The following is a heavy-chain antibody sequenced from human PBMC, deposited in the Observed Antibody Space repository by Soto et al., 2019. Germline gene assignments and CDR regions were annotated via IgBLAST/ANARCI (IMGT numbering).Heavy chain of an antibody. CDR1: GGTFSSYA. V-gene: IGHV1-69*13. CDR3: ARAFRGFLDWSRYGMDV. CDR2: IIPIFGTA. D-gene: IGHD3-3*01. J-gene: IGHJ6*02. Sequence: SVKVSCKASGGTFSSYAISWVRQAPGQGLEWMGGIIPIFGTANYAQKFQGRVTITADESTSTAYMELSSLRSEDTAVYYCARAFRGFLDWSRYGMDVWGQGTTVTVSS.